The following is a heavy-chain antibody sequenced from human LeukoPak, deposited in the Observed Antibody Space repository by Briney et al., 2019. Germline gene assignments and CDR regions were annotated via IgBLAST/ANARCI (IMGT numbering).Heavy chain of an antibody. D-gene: IGHD3-3*01. CDR1: GFTFSSYG. CDR3: ARGPYYDFWSGYYYFDY. V-gene: IGHV3-33*01. J-gene: IGHJ4*02. Sequence: GGSLRLSCAASGFTFSSYGMHWARQAPGKGLEWVAVIWYDGSNKYYADSVKGRFTISRDNSKNTLYLQMNSLRAEDTAVYYCARGPYYDFWSGYYYFDYWGQGTLVTVSS. CDR2: IWYDGSNK.